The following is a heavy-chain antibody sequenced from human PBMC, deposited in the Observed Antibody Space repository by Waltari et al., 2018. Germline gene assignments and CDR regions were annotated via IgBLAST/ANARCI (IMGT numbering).Heavy chain of an antibody. J-gene: IGHJ4*02. Sequence: QLQLQESGPGLVKPSGTLSLICAVSGYSMSPCDYWSLVRQPPGKGLEWIGQVRGDGKTNYNPSFASRVTMSLDTSTYHFALKLTSATAADTALYYCARDRGRGLYLDTWGQGTLVTVSP. V-gene: IGHV4-4*02. CDR3: ARDRGRGLYLDT. CDR1: GYSMSPCDY. D-gene: IGHD1-1*01. CDR2: VRGDGKT.